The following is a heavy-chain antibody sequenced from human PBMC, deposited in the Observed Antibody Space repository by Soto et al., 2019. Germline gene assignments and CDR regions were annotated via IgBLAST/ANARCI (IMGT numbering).Heavy chain of an antibody. CDR2: IYYSGST. D-gene: IGHD5-18*01. V-gene: IGHV4-39*02. Sequence: QLQLQESGPGLVKPSETLSLTCTVSGGSISSSSYYWGWIRQPPGKGLEWIGSIYYSGSTYYNPSLKSRVTISVDTSKNQFSLKLSSVTAADTAVYYCARDGEDERWLQHDYYYGMDVWGQGTTVTVSS. CDR3: ARDGEDERWLQHDYYYGMDV. CDR1: GGSISSSSYY. J-gene: IGHJ6*02.